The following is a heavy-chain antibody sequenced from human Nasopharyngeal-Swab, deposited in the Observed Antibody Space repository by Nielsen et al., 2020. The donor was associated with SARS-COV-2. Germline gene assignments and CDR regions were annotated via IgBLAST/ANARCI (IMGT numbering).Heavy chain of an antibody. V-gene: IGHV3-74*01. CDR1: GFTFSSYW. CDR2: IKSDGSST. D-gene: IGHD2/OR15-2a*01. Sequence: GGSLRLSCAASGFTFSSYWIHWVRQAPGKGLVWVARIKSDGSSTNYADSVKGRFTISRDNAKNTLYLQMNSLRAEDTAVYYCAKGRGSSTSMIGYWGQGTLVTVSS. J-gene: IGHJ4*02. CDR3: AKGRGSSTSMIGY.